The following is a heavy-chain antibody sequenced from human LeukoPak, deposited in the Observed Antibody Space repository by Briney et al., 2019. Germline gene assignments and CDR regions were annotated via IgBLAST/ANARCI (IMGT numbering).Heavy chain of an antibody. CDR2: INHSGST. D-gene: IGHD3-22*01. Sequence: PSETLSLTCAVYGGSFSGYYWSWIRQPPGKGLEWIGEINHSGSTYYNPSLKSRVTISVDTSKNQFSLKLSSVTAADTAVYYCARDLPPYYDSSGYTLGHDAFDIWGQGTMVTVSS. CDR1: GGSFSGYY. V-gene: IGHV4-34*09. J-gene: IGHJ3*02. CDR3: ARDLPPYYDSSGYTLGHDAFDI.